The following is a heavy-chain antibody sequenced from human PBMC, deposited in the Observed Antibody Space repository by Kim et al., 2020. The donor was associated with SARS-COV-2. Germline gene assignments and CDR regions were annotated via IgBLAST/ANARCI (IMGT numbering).Heavy chain of an antibody. CDR2: IYHSGST. V-gene: IGHV4-38-2*02. CDR1: GYSISSGYY. CDR3: ARSAKAKRDAFDI. Sequence: SETLSLTCTVSGYSISSGYYWGWIRQPPGKGLEWIGSIYHSGSTYYNPSLKSRVTISVDTSKNQFSLKLSSVTAADTAVYYCARSAKAKRDAFDIWGQGTMVTVSS. D-gene: IGHD5-18*01. J-gene: IGHJ3*02.